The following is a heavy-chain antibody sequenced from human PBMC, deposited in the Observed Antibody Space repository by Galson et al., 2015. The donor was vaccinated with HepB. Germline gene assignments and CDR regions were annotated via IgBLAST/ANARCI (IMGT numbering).Heavy chain of an antibody. CDR3: AGDRCSGGSCYRFQH. D-gene: IGHD2-15*01. J-gene: IGHJ1*01. V-gene: IGHV3-48*03. CDR2: ISSSGSTI. CDR1: GFTFSSYE. Sequence: SLRLSCAASGFTFSSYEMNWVRQAPGKGLEWVSYISSSGSTIYYADSVKGRFTISRDNAKNSLYLQMNSLRAEDTAVYYCAGDRCSGGSCYRFQHWGQGTLVTVSS.